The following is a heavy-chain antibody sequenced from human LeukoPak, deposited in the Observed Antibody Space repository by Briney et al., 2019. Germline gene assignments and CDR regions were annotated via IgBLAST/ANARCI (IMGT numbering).Heavy chain of an antibody. Sequence: ASVKVSCTASGYTFTGHYMHWVRKAPGQGLEWMGWINPNTGVTNYAQKFQGRVTMTRDTSISTAYMDLSRLRSDDTAVYYGARDYYADYWGQGTPVTVSS. D-gene: IGHD3-10*01. CDR2: INPNTGVT. V-gene: IGHV1-2*02. CDR1: GYTFTGHY. CDR3: ARDYYADY. J-gene: IGHJ4*02.